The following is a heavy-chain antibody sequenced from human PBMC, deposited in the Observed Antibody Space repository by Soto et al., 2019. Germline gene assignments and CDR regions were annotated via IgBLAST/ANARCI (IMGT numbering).Heavy chain of an antibody. Sequence: GGSLRLSCAASGFTFSSYWMSWVRQAPGKGLEWVANIKQDGSEKYYVDSVKGRFTISRDNAKNSLYLQMNSLRAEDTAVYYCASSIAVAGTSAFDIWGQGTMVTVSS. D-gene: IGHD6-19*01. J-gene: IGHJ3*02. V-gene: IGHV3-7*01. CDR1: GFTFSSYW. CDR3: ASSIAVAGTSAFDI. CDR2: IKQDGSEK.